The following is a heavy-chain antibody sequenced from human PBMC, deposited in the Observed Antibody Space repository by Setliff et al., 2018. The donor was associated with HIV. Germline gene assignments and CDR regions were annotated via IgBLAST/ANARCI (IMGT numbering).Heavy chain of an antibody. CDR3: ARPHSGRGGGAWFDP. D-gene: IGHD6-19*01. CDR2: ILGGRNT. J-gene: IGHJ5*02. CDR1: GGSISSYY. Sequence: SETLSLTCTVSGGSISSYYGSWIRQSAGKGLEWIGNILGGRNTYYNPSLKSRVIISVDTSRNQFSLNLRSVTAADTAVYYCARPHSGRGGGAWFDPWGQGILVTVSS. V-gene: IGHV4-59*04.